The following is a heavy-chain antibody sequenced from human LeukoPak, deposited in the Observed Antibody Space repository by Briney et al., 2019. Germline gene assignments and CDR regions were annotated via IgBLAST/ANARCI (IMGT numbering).Heavy chain of an antibody. V-gene: IGHV3-53*05. Sequence: PGGSLRLSCAASGLTVSSNYMSWVRQAPGKGLEWVSVIYSGGSTYYADSVKGRFTISRDNSKNTLYLQMNSLRAEDTAVYYCARDCIPAYYYGMDVWGQGTTVTVSS. CDR2: IYSGGST. J-gene: IGHJ6*02. D-gene: IGHD2-21*01. CDR3: ARDCIPAYYYGMDV. CDR1: GLTVSSNY.